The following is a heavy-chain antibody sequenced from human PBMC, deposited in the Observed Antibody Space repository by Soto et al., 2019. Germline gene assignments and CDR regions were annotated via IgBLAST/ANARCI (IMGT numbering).Heavy chain of an antibody. CDR2: MNPNRGNT. CDR1: GYTFTSYD. Sequence: ASVKVSCKASGYTFTSYDINWVRQATGQGLAWMGWMNPNRGNTGYAQKFQGRVTLTRNTSISTAYMELSSLRSEDTAVYYGARGGVYDFWSGYYGMDVWGQGTTVTVSS. D-gene: IGHD3-3*01. CDR3: ARGGVYDFWSGYYGMDV. J-gene: IGHJ6*02. V-gene: IGHV1-8*01.